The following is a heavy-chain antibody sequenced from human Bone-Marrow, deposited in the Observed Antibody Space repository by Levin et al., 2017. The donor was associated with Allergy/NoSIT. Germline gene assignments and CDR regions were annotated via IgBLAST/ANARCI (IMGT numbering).Heavy chain of an antibody. D-gene: IGHD3-22*01. V-gene: IGHV3-20*04. CDR2: INWNGDSI. CDR1: GFIFDQHG. Sequence: RLGESLKISCAASGFIFDQHGMSWVRQAPGKGLEWVSGINWNGDSIDYADSVKGRFTISRDNGRNSLYLQMNGLRAADTALYYCARVRQAGYYESTGSYRVTLWYFDLWGRGTLVTVSS. J-gene: IGHJ2*01. CDR3: ARVRQAGYYESTGSYRVTLWYFDL.